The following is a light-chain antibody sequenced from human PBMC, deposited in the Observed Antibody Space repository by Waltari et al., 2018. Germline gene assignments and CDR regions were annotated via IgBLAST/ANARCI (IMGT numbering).Light chain of an antibody. J-gene: IGKJ1*01. CDR3: QHYVRLPAT. CDR1: QSVCTS. Sequence: EIVLTQSPGTLSLSRGERATLSCRARQSVCTSLAWYQQKPGQAPRLLIYGASRRATGIPDRFSGSGSGTDFSLTISRLEPEDFAVYYCQHYVRLPATFGQGTKVEI. V-gene: IGKV3-20*01. CDR2: GAS.